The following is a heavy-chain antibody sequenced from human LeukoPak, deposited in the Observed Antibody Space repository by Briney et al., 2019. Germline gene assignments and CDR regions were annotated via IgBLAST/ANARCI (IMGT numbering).Heavy chain of an antibody. Sequence: PSETLSLTCTVSGGSISSSSYYWVWIRQPPGKGLEWIGSIYYSGSTYYNPPLKSRVTISVDTSKNQFSLKLSSVTAADTAVYYCASRHCSSTSCYTSWFDPWGQGTLVTVSS. CDR3: ASRHCSSTSCYTSWFDP. D-gene: IGHD2-2*02. V-gene: IGHV4-39*01. CDR2: IYYSGST. CDR1: GGSISSSSYY. J-gene: IGHJ5*02.